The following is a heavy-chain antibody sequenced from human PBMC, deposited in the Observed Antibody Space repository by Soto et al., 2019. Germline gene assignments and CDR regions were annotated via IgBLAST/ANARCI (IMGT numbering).Heavy chain of an antibody. CDR3: VDVGVVAATVNWFDP. Sequence: EVQLVESGGGLVKPGGSLRLSCAASGFTFSNAWMRWVRQAPGKGLEWVGRIKSKTDGGTTDYAAPVKGRFTISRDDSKNTLYLQMNSLKTEDTAVYYCVDVGVVAATVNWFDPWGQGTLVTVSS. J-gene: IGHJ5*02. CDR1: GFTFSNAW. V-gene: IGHV3-15*01. D-gene: IGHD2-15*01. CDR2: IKSKTDGGTT.